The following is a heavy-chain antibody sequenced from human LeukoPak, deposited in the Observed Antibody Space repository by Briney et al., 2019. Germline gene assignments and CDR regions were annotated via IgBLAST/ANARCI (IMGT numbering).Heavy chain of an antibody. J-gene: IGHJ4*02. Sequence: PSETLSLTCTVSGGSISSYYWSWIRQPPGKGLEWIGYIYYSGSTNYNPSLKSRVTISVDTSKNQFSLKLSSVTAADTAVYYCARDGGYSYGHAYWGQGTLVTVSS. CDR2: IYYSGST. CDR3: ARDGGYSYGHAY. D-gene: IGHD5-18*01. CDR1: GGSISSYY. V-gene: IGHV4-59*12.